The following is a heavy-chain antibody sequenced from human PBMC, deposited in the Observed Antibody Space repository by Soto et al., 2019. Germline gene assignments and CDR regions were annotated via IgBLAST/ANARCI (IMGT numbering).Heavy chain of an antibody. Sequence: QVQVVQSGVEVRRPGSSVKVSCKASGDTFKNCVISWVRQAPGQGIEWMGGIIPLFGTTDFAQRFQGRLTITTDEFTTTAYMELSRLRSEDTATYYCAAELGFGKLSVVWGQGTTVIVSS. J-gene: IGHJ6*02. CDR1: GDTFKNCV. CDR3: AAELGFGKLSVV. D-gene: IGHD3-10*01. CDR2: IIPLFGTT. V-gene: IGHV1-69*01.